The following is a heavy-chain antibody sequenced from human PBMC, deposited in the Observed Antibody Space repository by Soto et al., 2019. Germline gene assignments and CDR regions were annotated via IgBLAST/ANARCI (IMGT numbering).Heavy chain of an antibody. CDR2: IWYAGSNK. CDR1: GFTFSSYG. J-gene: IGHJ3*02. V-gene: IGHV3-33*01. Sequence: QVQLVESGGGVVQPGRSLRLSCAASGFTFSSYGMHWVRQAPGKGLEWVAGIWYAGSNKYYADSVKGRFTISRDNSKNTLYQQMNSRRAVDTAVYYCARTAGSSGNAFDIWGQGTMVTVSS. D-gene: IGHD6-13*01. CDR3: ARTAGSSGNAFDI.